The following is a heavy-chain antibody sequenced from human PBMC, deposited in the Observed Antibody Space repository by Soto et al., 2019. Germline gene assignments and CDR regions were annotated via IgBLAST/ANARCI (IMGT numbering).Heavy chain of an antibody. V-gene: IGHV4-59*01. D-gene: IGHD3-22*01. Sequence: SETLSLTCTVSGGSISSYYWSWIRQPPGKGLEWIGYIYYSGSTNYNPSLKSRVTISVDTSKNQFSLKLSSVTAADTAVYYCGRDRRYFDSSGYCGVDCYPLDVWGQGTTVTVSS. J-gene: IGHJ6*02. CDR3: GRDRRYFDSSGYCGVDCYPLDV. CDR1: GGSISSYY. CDR2: IYYSGST.